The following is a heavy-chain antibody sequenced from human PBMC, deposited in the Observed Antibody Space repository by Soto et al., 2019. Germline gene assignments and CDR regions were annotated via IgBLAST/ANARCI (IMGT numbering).Heavy chain of an antibody. J-gene: IGHJ6*02. CDR1: DGSISSGDYY. CDR2: IYYSGST. V-gene: IGHV4-30-4*01. Sequence: QVQLQESGPGLVKPSQTLSLTCTVSDGSISSGDYYWSWIRQPPGKGLEWIGYIYYSGSTDCNPERPYKTPSLTSSVTISWATAQPPWAVEGGSVTAAAPAVYCRATGGFGALYHYHYYGMALWGRGSAEVVSS. CDR3: ATGGFGALYHYHYYGMAL. D-gene: IGHD3-10*01.